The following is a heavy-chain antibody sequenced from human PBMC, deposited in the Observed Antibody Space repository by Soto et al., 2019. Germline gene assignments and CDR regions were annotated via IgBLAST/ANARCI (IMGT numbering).Heavy chain of an antibody. J-gene: IGHJ4*02. CDR2: IYPGDSDT. V-gene: IGHV5-51*01. D-gene: IGHD6-13*01. CDR1: GYSFTSYW. CDR3: ARHVMGQQLGSDYFDY. Sequence: GESLKISCKGSGYSFTSYWIGWVRQMPGKGLEWMGIIYPGDSDTRYSPSFQGQVTISADKSISTAYLQWSSLKASDTAMYYCARHVMGQQLGSDYFDYWGQGTLVTVSS.